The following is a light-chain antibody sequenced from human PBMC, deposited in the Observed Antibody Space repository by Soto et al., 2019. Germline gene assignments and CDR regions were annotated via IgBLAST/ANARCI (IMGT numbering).Light chain of an antibody. CDR2: WAS. CDR1: QSVLYSSNNKNY. V-gene: IGKV4-1*01. J-gene: IGKJ2*01. Sequence: DIVMTQSPDSLAVSLGERATINCKSSQSVLYSSNNKNYLAWYQQRPGQPPNLLIYWASTRESGVPDRFSGSGSGTDFTLTITSLQAEDVAVYYCQQYESNPPTFGQGTKLEIK. CDR3: QQYESNPPT.